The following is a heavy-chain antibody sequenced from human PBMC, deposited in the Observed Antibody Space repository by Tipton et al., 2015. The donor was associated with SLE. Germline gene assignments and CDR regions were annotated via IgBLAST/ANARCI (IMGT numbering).Heavy chain of an antibody. D-gene: IGHD3-16*01. V-gene: IGHV4-4*08. J-gene: IGHJ4*02. Sequence: TLSLTCTVSGVSITAYYWTWMRQPPGKGLEWIGSFFTNVRSNYNPSLMSRITVSEDTSKNQFSLKLRSVTAADTAVYYCARGSDYDLDYWGQGTLVTVSS. CDR2: FFTNVRS. CDR3: ARGSDYDLDY. CDR1: GVSITAYY.